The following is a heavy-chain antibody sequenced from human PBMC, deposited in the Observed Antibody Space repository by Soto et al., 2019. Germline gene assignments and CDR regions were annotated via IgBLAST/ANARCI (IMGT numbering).Heavy chain of an antibody. CDR2: IYSGGST. V-gene: IGHV3-66*01. CDR1: GFTVSSNY. Sequence: GSLRLSCAASGFTVSSNYMSWVRQAPGKGLEWVSVIYSGGSTYYADSVKGRFTISRDNSKNTLYLQMNSLRAEDTAVYYCARFLYSSGWYYFDYWGQGTLVTVSS. J-gene: IGHJ4*02. D-gene: IGHD6-19*01. CDR3: ARFLYSSGWYYFDY.